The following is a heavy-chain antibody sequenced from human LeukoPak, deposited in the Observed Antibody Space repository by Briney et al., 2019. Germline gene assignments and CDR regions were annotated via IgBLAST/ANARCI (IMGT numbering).Heavy chain of an antibody. D-gene: IGHD5-18*01. CDR2: IYYSGST. CDR1: GGSISSGGYY. J-gene: IGHJ4*02. Sequence: KSSETLSLTCTVSGGSISSGGYYWSWIRQHPGKGLEWIGYIYYSGSTYYNPSLKSRVTISVDTSKNQFSLKLSSVTAADTAVYYCASRGGGYSYGFDYWGQGTLVTVSS. V-gene: IGHV4-31*03. CDR3: ASRGGGYSYGFDY.